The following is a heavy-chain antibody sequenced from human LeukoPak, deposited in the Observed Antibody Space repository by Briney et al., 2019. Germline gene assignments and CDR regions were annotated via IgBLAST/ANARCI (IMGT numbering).Heavy chain of an antibody. J-gene: IGHJ5*02. V-gene: IGHV3-11*06. CDR1: GFTFSDYY. CDR2: ISSSSSYT. Sequence: GGSLRLSCAASGFTFSDYYMSWIRQAPGKGLEWVSYISSSSSYTNYADSVKGRFTISRDNAKNSLYLQMNSLRAEDTAVYYCARCKGGPTVSNPHNWFDPWGQGTLVTVSS. D-gene: IGHD4-17*01. CDR3: ARCKGGPTVSNPHNWFDP.